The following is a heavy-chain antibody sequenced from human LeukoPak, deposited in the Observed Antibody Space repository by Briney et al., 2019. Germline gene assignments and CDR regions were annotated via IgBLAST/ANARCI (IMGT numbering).Heavy chain of an antibody. Sequence: GGSLRLSCAASGFTFSSYAMSWVRQAPEKGLEWVSGISGSGSSTYYADSVKGRFTISRDNSENTLSLQMNSLRADDTATYYCAKSCNSGNCYYNYWGQGTLVTVSS. CDR2: ISGSGSST. CDR1: GFTFSSYA. D-gene: IGHD2/OR15-2a*01. J-gene: IGHJ4*02. V-gene: IGHV3-23*01. CDR3: AKSCNSGNCYYNY.